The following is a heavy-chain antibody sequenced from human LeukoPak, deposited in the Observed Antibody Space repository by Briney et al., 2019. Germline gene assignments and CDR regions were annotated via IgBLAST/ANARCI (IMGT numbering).Heavy chain of an antibody. Sequence: GGSLRLSCAASGFTVSNNYMSWVRQAPGKGLEWVSLIYSSGSTDYADSVKGRFTISRDNSKNTLYLQMNSLRDEDTAVYYCARGGDIVGTSGSAFDIWGQGTMVTVS. J-gene: IGHJ3*02. V-gene: IGHV3-53*01. D-gene: IGHD5-12*01. CDR2: IYSSGST. CDR1: GFTVSNNY. CDR3: ARGGDIVGTSGSAFDI.